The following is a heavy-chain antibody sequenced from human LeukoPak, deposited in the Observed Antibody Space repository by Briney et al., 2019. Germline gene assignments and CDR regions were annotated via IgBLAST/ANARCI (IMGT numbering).Heavy chain of an antibody. CDR1: GFTFSSYS. CDR2: ISSSSSYI. Sequence: PGGSLRLSCAASGFTFSSYSMNWVRQAPGKGLEWVSSISSSSSYIYYADSVKGRFTISRDNAKNSLYLQMNSLRAEDTAVYYCARDKESSAFDIWGQGTMVIVSS. V-gene: IGHV3-21*01. CDR3: ARDKESSAFDI. J-gene: IGHJ3*02.